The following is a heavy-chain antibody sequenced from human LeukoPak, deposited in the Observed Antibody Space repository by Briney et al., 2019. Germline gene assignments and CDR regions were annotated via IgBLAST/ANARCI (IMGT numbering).Heavy chain of an antibody. CDR2: INSDGSRT. J-gene: IGHJ4*02. Sequence: GGSLRLSCAASGFTFSTSWMHWVRQAPGKGPVWVSRINSDGSRTTYADSVKGRFTISRDNAKNTLYLQMSSLRAEDTAVYYCATPPLDSRYYFDYWGQGTLVTVSS. CDR1: GFTFSTSW. V-gene: IGHV3-74*01. D-gene: IGHD6-13*01. CDR3: ATPPLDSRYYFDY.